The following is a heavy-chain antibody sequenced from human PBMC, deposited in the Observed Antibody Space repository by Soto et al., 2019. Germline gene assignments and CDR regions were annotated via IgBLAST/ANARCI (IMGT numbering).Heavy chain of an antibody. CDR2: IYPGDSDT. J-gene: IGHJ6*02. V-gene: IGHV5-51*01. CDR1: GYSFTSYW. CDR3: ARLSRYCTNGVCYTGGHYYYGMDV. D-gene: IGHD2-8*01. Sequence: GESLKISCKGSGYSFTSYWIGWVRQMPGKGLEWMGIIYPGDSDTRYSPSFQGQVTISADKSISTAYLQWSSLKASDAAMYYCARLSRYCTNGVCYTGGHYYYGMDVWGQGTTVTVSS.